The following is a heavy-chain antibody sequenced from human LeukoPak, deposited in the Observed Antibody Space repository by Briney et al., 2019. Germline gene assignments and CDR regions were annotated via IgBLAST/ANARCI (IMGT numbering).Heavy chain of an antibody. CDR1: GGSFSGYY. J-gene: IGHJ4*02. CDR3: AREGPSSGPFWSGYYDVFDY. V-gene: IGHV4-34*01. D-gene: IGHD3-3*01. Sequence: SETLSLTCAVYGGSFSGYYWSWIRQPPGKGLEWIGEINHSGSTNYNPSLKSRVTISVDTSKNQFSLKLSSVTAADTAVYYCAREGPSSGPFWSGYYDVFDYWGQGTLVTVSS. CDR2: INHSGST.